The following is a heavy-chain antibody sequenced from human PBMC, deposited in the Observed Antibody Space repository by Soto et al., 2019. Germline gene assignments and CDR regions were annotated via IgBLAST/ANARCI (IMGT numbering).Heavy chain of an antibody. CDR1: GFTFSSYS. J-gene: IGHJ4*02. CDR3: AKEGYYDSSGYFDS. Sequence: GGSLRLSCAASGFTFSSYSMNWVRQAPGKGLEWVSYISSSSSTIYYADSVKGRFTISRDNAKNSLYLQMNSLRAEDTAVYYCAKEGYYDSSGYFDSWGQGTLVTVSS. D-gene: IGHD3-22*01. CDR2: ISSSSSTI. V-gene: IGHV3-48*01.